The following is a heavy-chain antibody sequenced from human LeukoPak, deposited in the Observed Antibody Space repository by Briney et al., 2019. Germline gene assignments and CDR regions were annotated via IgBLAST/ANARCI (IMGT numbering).Heavy chain of an antibody. CDR2: IWYDGSKK. CDR1: GFTFSSHG. Sequence: PGGSLRLSCAASGFTFSSHGMHWVRQAPGKGLEWVAVIWYDGSKKYYADSVTGRFTISRDNSKNALSLQMNSLRAEDTAVYYCARLTGEALDYWGQGALDTVSS. CDR3: ARLTGEALDY. V-gene: IGHV3-33*01. D-gene: IGHD1-20*01. J-gene: IGHJ4*02.